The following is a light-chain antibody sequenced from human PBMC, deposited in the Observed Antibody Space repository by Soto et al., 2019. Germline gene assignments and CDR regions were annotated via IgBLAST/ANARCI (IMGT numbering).Light chain of an antibody. Sequence: DIQMTQSPSTLPASVGDRVTITCRASQSISNWLAWYQQKAGKAPNLLIYKASRLESGVPSRFSGSGSETEFTLTISGLQPGDSATYYCQQYNSYSPTFGQGTKVDIK. CDR1: QSISNW. V-gene: IGKV1-5*03. CDR3: QQYNSYSPT. CDR2: KAS. J-gene: IGKJ1*01.